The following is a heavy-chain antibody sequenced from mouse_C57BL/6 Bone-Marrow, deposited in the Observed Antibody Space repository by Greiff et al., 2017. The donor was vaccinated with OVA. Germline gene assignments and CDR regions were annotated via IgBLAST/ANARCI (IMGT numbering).Heavy chain of an antibody. CDR3: ARKGALYFDV. CDR2: IDPSDSYT. D-gene: IGHD3-1*01. J-gene: IGHJ1*03. Sequence: VQLQQPGAELVMPGASVKLSCKASGYTFTSYWMHWVKQRPGQGLEWIGEIDPSDSYTNYNQKFKGKSTLTVDKSSSTAYMQLSSLTSEDSAVYYCARKGALYFDVWGTGTTVTVSS. CDR1: GYTFTSYW. V-gene: IGHV1-69*01.